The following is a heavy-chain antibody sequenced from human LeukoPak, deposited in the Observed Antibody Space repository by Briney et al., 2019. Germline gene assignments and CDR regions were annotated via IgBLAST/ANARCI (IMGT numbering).Heavy chain of an antibody. J-gene: IGHJ4*02. CDR1: GYTFTDYY. CDR2: INPNDGDT. D-gene: IGHD2-2*01. V-gene: IGHV1-2*02. Sequence: ASVKVSCKASGYTFTDYYMHWVRQAPGRGFEWMGWINPNDGDTNYAQKFQGRVTMTRDTSISTAHMEVSRLRSDDTAVYYCARANFLYCSTTCLFDYWGQGTLVTVSS. CDR3: ARANFLYCSTTCLFDY.